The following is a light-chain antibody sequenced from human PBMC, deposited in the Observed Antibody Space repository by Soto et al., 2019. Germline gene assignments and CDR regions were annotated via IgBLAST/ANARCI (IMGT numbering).Light chain of an antibody. CDR1: QSVRNN. J-gene: IGKJ1*01. V-gene: IGKV3-15*01. Sequence: EIVITQSPATLSVSPGDRATLSCRASQSVRNNLAWYQQKPGQAPRLLIYGASTRATGIAARFSGSGSGTKFTLTINSLQSDDFAVYFCQHYHNWPPWTFGQGTKV. CDR3: QHYHNWPPWT. CDR2: GAS.